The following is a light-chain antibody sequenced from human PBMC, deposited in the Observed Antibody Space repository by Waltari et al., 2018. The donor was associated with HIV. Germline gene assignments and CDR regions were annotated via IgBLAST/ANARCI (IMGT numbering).Light chain of an antibody. J-gene: IGLJ1*01. CDR1: SSNVQINS. Sequence: QSVLTQPLSVSGAPGQRVEISCSGSSSNVQINSVYWYQQFPGPAPKLVQHEDDNRPSGIPDRFSGSKSGTSASLVISGLHSDDEADYYCACWDDSLPGPVFGTGTTVTVL. CDR3: ACWDDSLPGPV. CDR2: EDD. V-gene: IGLV1-44*01.